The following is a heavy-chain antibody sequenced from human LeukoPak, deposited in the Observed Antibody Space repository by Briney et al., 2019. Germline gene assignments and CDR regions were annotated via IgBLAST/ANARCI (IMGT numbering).Heavy chain of an antibody. V-gene: IGHV4-61*01. CDR1: GGSVSSGNYY. D-gene: IGHD6-6*01. CDR2: IYYSGST. Sequence: SETLSLTCTVSGGSVSSGNYYWSWIRQPPGKGLEWIGYIYYSGSTNYNPSLKSRVTISVDTSKNQFSLKLSSVTAADTAVYYCARGPQPHSSSSSWFDPWGQGTLVTVSS. J-gene: IGHJ5*02. CDR3: ARGPQPHSSSSSWFDP.